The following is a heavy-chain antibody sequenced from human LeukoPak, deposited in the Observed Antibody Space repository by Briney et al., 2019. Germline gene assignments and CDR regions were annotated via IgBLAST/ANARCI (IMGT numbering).Heavy chain of an antibody. V-gene: IGHV4-31*03. CDR3: AKWLARNWFDP. CDR2: IYYSGST. Sequence: SETLSLTCTVSGGSISSGGYYWSWIRQHPGKGLEWIGYIYYSGSTYYNPSLKSRVTISVDSSKNQFSLKLSSVTAADTAVYYCAKWLARNWFDPWGQGTLVTVSS. D-gene: IGHD6-19*01. CDR1: GGSISSGGYY. J-gene: IGHJ5*02.